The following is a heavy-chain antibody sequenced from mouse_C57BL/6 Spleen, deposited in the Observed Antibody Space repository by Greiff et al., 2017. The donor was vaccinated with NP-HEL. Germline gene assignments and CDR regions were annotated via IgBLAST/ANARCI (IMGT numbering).Heavy chain of an antibody. Sequence: EVQLQQSGPELVKPGASVKIPCKASGYTFTDYNMDWVKQSHGKSLEWIGDINPNNGGTIYNQKFKGKATLTVDKSSSTAYMELRSLTSEDTAVYYCARRDFDDYDGLYAMDYWGQGTSVTVSS. D-gene: IGHD2-4*01. J-gene: IGHJ4*01. CDR2: INPNNGGT. CDR3: ARRDFDDYDGLYAMDY. CDR1: GYTFTDYN. V-gene: IGHV1-18*01.